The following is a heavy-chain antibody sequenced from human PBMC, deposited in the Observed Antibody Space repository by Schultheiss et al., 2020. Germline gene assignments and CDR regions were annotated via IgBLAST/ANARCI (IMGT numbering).Heavy chain of an antibody. Sequence: GESLKISCAASGFTFSSYWMHWVRQAPGKGLVWVSRINSDGSSTSYADSVKGRFTISRDNAKNSLFLQMNNLRAEDTAVYYCGRRLAAAADCWGQGTLVTVSS. CDR1: GFTFSSYW. D-gene: IGHD6-13*01. CDR3: GRRLAAAADC. CDR2: INSDGSST. J-gene: IGHJ4*02. V-gene: IGHV3-74*01.